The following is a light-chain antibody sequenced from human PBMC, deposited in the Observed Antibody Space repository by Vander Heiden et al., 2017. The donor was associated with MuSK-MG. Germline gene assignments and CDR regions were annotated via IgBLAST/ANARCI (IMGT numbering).Light chain of an antibody. CDR2: GNS. J-gene: IGLJ2*01. CDR1: SSNIGAGYD. CDR3: QSYDSSLSGSRV. V-gene: IGLV1-40*01. Sequence: QSVLTHPPSVCGAPGRRVTISCTGSSSNIGAGYDVHWYQQLPGTAPKLLIYGNSNRPSGVPDRLSGSKSGTSASRAITGLQAEDEEDYDCQSYDSSLSGSRVFGGGTKLTVL.